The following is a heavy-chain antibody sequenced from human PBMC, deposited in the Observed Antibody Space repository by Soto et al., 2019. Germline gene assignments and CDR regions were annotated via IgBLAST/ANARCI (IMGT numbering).Heavy chain of an antibody. CDR1: GFTFSSYA. J-gene: IGHJ4*02. Sequence: PGGSLRLSCAASGFTFSSYAMSWVRQPPGRGLGWVSAISGSGGSTYYADSVKSRFTISRDNSKNTLYLQMNSLRADDTAVYYCAKSKTDFWSGYSNFDYWGQGTLVTVSS. V-gene: IGHV3-23*01. D-gene: IGHD3-3*01. CDR3: AKSKTDFWSGYSNFDY. CDR2: ISGSGGST.